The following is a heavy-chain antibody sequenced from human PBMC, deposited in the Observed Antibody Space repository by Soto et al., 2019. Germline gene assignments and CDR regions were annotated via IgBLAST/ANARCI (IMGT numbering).Heavy chain of an antibody. D-gene: IGHD3-16*01. CDR2: ISAYNGNT. J-gene: IGHJ4*02. Sequence: QVQLVQSGAEVKKPGASVKVSCKASGYTFTNFGISWVRQAPGQGLEWMGWISAYNGNTNTAQKFQDRVTMTTDTATSTAYMELRSLRSDATAIEYCAGGGTQIDYWGQGTLVTVSS. CDR1: GYTFTNFG. CDR3: AGGGTQIDY. V-gene: IGHV1-18*01.